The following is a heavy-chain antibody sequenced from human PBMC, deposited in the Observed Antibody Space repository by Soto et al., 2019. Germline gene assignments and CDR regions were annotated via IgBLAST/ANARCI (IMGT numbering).Heavy chain of an antibody. CDR1: GGSISSGGYS. V-gene: IGHV4-30-2*02. CDR2: IYHSGST. Sequence: PSETLSLTCAVSGGSISSGGYSWSWIRQPPGKGLEWIGYIYHSGSTYYNPSLKSRVTISVDRSKNQFSLKLSSVTAADTAVYYCARIAARDLYPALVSYYYYYMDVWGKGTTVTVSS. J-gene: IGHJ6*03. CDR3: ARIAARDLYPALVSYYYYYMDV. D-gene: IGHD6-25*01.